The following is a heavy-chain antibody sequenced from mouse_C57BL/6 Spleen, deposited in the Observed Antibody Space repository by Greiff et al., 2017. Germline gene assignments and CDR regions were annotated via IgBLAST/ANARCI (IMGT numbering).Heavy chain of an antibody. J-gene: IGHJ4*01. Sequence: QVQLQQPGAELVKPGASVKMSCKASGYTFTSYWITWVKQRPGQGLEWIGDIYPGSGSTNYNEKFKSKATLTVDTSSSTAYMQLSSLTSEDSAVYYCARSVYGRDAMDYWGQGTSVTVSS. D-gene: IGHD1-1*01. V-gene: IGHV1-55*01. CDR2: IYPGSGST. CDR3: ARSVYGRDAMDY. CDR1: GYTFTSYW.